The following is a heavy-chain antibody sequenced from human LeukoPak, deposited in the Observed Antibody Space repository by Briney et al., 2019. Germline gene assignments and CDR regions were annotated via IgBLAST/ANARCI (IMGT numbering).Heavy chain of an antibody. CDR3: ARGTNYYGSGSYYYYYYYMDV. Sequence: SETLSLTCTVSGGSISSGSYYWSWIRQPAGKGLEWIGRIYTSGSTNYNPSLKSRVTISVDTSKNQFSLKLSSVTAADTAVYYCARGTNYYGSGSYYYYYYYMDVWGKGTTVTISS. V-gene: IGHV4-61*02. D-gene: IGHD3-10*01. CDR1: GGSISSGSYY. CDR2: IYTSGST. J-gene: IGHJ6*03.